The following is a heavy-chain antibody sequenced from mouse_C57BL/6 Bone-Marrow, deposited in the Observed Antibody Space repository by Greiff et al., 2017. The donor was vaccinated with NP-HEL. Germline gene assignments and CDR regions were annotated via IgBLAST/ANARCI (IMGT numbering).Heavy chain of an antibody. V-gene: IGHV1-54*01. D-gene: IGHD2-3*01. CDR2: INPGSGGT. CDR1: GYAFTNYL. Sequence: VQLQESGAELVRPGTSVKVSCKASGYAFTNYLIEWVKQRPGQGLEWIGVINPGSGGTNYNEKFKGKATLTADKSSSTAYMQLSSLTSEDSAVYFCARSEDGYSLFAYWGQGTLVTVSA. CDR3: ARSEDGYSLFAY. J-gene: IGHJ3*01.